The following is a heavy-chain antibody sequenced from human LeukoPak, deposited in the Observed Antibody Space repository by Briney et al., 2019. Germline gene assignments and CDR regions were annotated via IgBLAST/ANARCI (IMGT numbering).Heavy chain of an antibody. CDR1: GFTFSSYE. CDR2: ISSSGSTI. J-gene: IGHJ4*02. CDR3: ARDLVGATDF. D-gene: IGHD1-26*01. Sequence: GGSLRLSCAASGFTFSSYEMNWVRQAPGKGLEWVSYISSSGSTIYYADSVKGRFTISRDNAKNSLYLQMNSLGAEDTAVYYCARDLVGATDFWGQGTLVTVSS. V-gene: IGHV3-48*03.